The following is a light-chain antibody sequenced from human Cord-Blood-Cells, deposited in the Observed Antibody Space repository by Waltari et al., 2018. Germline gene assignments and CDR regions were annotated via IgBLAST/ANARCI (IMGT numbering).Light chain of an antibody. J-gene: IGLJ2*01. CDR3: SSYTSSSTVV. CDR1: SSDVGGYND. V-gene: IGLV2-14*01. CDR2: DVS. Sequence: QSALTQPASVSGSPGQSITISCTGTSSDVGGYNDVSWYQPHPGKAPKLMIYDVSNRPSGVSSRFSGSKTGNTASLTISGLQAEDEADYYCSSYTSSSTVVFGGGTKLTVL.